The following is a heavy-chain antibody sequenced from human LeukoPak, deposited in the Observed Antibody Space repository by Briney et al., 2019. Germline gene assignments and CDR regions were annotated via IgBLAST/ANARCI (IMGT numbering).Heavy chain of an antibody. CDR3: AKVGIAVAFDY. CDR1: GFTFSSYG. CDR2: ISYDGGNK. V-gene: IGHV3-30*18. J-gene: IGHJ4*02. Sequence: PGRSLRLSCAASGFTFSSYGMHWVRQAPGKGLEWVAVISYDGGNKYYADSVKGRFTISRDNSKNTLYLQMNSLRAEDTAVYYCAKVGIAVAFDYWGQGTLVTVSS. D-gene: IGHD6-19*01.